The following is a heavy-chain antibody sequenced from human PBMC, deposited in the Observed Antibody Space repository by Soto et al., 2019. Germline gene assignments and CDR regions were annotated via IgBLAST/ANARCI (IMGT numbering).Heavy chain of an antibody. J-gene: IGHJ4*02. CDR1: GDSTSSSSYY. V-gene: IGHV4-39*01. CDR2: IYYSGST. Sequence: QLQLQESGPGLVKPSETLSLTCTVSGDSTSSSSYYWGWIRQPPGKRLEWIGNIYYSGSTFYNPSLKSRVTISVDTSKNQFSLRLNSVTAADTAVYYCARQMTAISDYWGQGTLVTVSS. CDR3: ARQMTAISDY. D-gene: IGHD2-21*02.